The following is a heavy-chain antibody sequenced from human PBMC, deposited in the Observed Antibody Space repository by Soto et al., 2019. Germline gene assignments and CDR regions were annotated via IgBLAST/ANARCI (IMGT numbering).Heavy chain of an antibody. Sequence: SETLSLTCGVLGGSFSGYYWTWIRQPPGTGLEWIGEINHSGSTNYNPSLKSRVTISVDTSKNQFSLKLTSVTAADTAVYYCARDKITGLFAYWGQGTLVTVSS. CDR2: INHSGST. D-gene: IGHD2-8*02. V-gene: IGHV4-34*01. J-gene: IGHJ4*02. CDR1: GGSFSGYY. CDR3: ARDKITGLFAY.